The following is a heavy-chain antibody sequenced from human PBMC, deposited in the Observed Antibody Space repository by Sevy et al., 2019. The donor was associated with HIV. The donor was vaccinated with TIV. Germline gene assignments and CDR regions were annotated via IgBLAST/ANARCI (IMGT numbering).Heavy chain of an antibody. D-gene: IGHD1-26*01. J-gene: IGHJ4*02. CDR1: GFTFSSYW. V-gene: IGHV3-74*01. CDR2: INSDGSST. Sequence: GGSLRLSCAASGFTFSSYWMHWVRQAPGKGLVWVSRINSDGSSTSYADSVKGRFTISRDNAKNTLYLQMNSLRAEDTAVYYCGREAVEWELPWWGQGTLVTVS. CDR3: GREAVEWELPW.